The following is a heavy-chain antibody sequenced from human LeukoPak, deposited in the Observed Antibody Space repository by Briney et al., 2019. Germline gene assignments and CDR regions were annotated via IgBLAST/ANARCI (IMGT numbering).Heavy chain of an antibody. CDR2: IYYSGRT. D-gene: IGHD5-18*01. V-gene: IGHV4-61*01. J-gene: IGHJ4*02. CDR3: ARGRKYTYGYTVTELGSGYFDY. Sequence: PSETLSLTCTVSGGSISSSSFYWNWIRLPPGKGLELIGYIYYSGRTNYNPSLKSRVTISVDSSKNQFSLKLSSVTAADTAMYYCARGRKYTYGYTVTELGSGYFDYWGQGTLVTVSS. CDR1: GGSISSSSFY.